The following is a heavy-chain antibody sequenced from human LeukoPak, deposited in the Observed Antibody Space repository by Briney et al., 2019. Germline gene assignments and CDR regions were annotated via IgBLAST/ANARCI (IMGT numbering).Heavy chain of an antibody. D-gene: IGHD4/OR15-4a*01. CDR3: GTEKYGESVYYFDN. CDR1: GGSLSSGSYH. J-gene: IGHJ4*02. Sequence: SQGLSLTCTVFGGSLSSGSYHWTSTRHPAGKGLEWIARIYNRETTSYNPYLSTGVTMSLDTSKNQFTLRLSSVSPAGTAMYYCGTEKYGESVYYFDNWGQGALVTVSS. CDR2: IYNRETT. V-gene: IGHV4-61*02.